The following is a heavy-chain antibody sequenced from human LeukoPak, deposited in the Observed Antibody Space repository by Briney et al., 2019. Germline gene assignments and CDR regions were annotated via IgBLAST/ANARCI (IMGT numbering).Heavy chain of an antibody. J-gene: IGHJ4*02. CDR2: IQYDGSNE. V-gene: IGHV3-30*02. CDR3: ARAVGSSSSSGVY. CDR1: GFTFSSYG. Sequence: GGSLRLSCAASGFTFSSYGMHWVRQAPGKGLEWVAYIQYDGSNEQYAHSVKGRFRISRDSSKNILYLQMNSLRAEDTAVYYCARAVGSSSSSGVYWGQGTLVTVSS. D-gene: IGHD6-6*01.